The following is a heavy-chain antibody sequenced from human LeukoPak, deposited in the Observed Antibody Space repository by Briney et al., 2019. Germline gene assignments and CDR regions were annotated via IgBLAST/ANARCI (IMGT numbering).Heavy chain of an antibody. CDR3: AIIVVVPAALDQNAFDI. D-gene: IGHD2-2*01. V-gene: IGHV3-11*04. CDR2: ISSSSSTI. CDR1: GFTFSDYY. Sequence: GGSLRLSCAASGFTFSDYYMSWIRQAPGKGLEWVSYISSSSSTIYYADSVKGRFTISRDNAKNSLYLQMNSLRAEDTAVYYCAIIVVVPAALDQNAFDIWGQGTMVTVSS. J-gene: IGHJ3*02.